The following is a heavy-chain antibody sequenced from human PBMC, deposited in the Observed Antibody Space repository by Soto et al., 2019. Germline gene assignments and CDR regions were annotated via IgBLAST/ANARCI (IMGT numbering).Heavy chain of an antibody. D-gene: IGHD1-7*01. J-gene: IGHJ5*02. Sequence: ASVKVSCKASGYTFTKNAMHWLRQAPGQRLEWMGWINTAYGHTKYSQKFQGRVTITRDTFASTAYMELSSLRSEDTAVYYCAGDLDDWNYAWFDPWGQGTLVTVSS. V-gene: IGHV1-3*04. CDR3: AGDLDDWNYAWFDP. CDR1: GYTFTKNA. CDR2: INTAYGHT.